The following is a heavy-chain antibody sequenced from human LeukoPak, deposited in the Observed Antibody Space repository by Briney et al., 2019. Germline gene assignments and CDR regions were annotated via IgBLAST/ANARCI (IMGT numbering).Heavy chain of an antibody. V-gene: IGHV3-30*04. CDR3: ARSNNGETLDY. J-gene: IGHJ4*02. D-gene: IGHD3-10*01. CDR2: ISYDGSNK. Sequence: QPGGPLRLSCAASGFTFSSYAMHWVRQAPGKGLEWVAVISYDGSNKYYADSVKGRFTISRDNSKNTLYLQMNSLRAEDTAVYYCARSNNGETLDYWGQGTLVTVSS. CDR1: GFTFSSYA.